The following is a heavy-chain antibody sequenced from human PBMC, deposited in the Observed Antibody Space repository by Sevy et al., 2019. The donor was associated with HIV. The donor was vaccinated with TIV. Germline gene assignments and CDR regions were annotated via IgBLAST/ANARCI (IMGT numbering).Heavy chain of an antibody. CDR3: ARQDNWNHYYYYGMDV. D-gene: IGHD1-20*01. J-gene: IGHJ6*02. Sequence: SETLSLTCTVSGGSISSSSYYWGWIRQPPGKGLEWIGSIYYSGRTYYNPSLKSRVTISVDTSKNQFSLKLSSVTAADTAVYYCARQDNWNHYYYYGMDVWGQGTTVTVSS. CDR2: IYYSGRT. V-gene: IGHV4-39*01. CDR1: GGSISSSSYY.